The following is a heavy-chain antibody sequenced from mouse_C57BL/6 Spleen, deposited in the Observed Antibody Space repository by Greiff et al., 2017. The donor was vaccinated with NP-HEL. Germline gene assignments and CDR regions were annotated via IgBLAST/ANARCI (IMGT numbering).Heavy chain of an antibody. CDR1: GFTFSDYG. D-gene: IGHD3-2*02. CDR3: ARQEETAQATGAMDY. CDR2: ISNLAYSI. Sequence: EVKLVESGGGLVQPGGSLKLSCAASGFTFSDYGMAWVRQAPRKGPEWVAFISNLAYSIYYADTVTGRLTISRESAKNTLYLDMSSLRSEDTAMYYCARQEETAQATGAMDYWGQGTSVTVSS. V-gene: IGHV5-15*04. J-gene: IGHJ4*01.